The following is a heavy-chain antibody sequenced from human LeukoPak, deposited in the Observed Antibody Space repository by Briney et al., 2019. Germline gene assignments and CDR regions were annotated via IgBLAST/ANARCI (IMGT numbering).Heavy chain of an antibody. V-gene: IGHV3-23*01. CDR3: AKDRKYSSGPSDYFDY. CDR1: GFTFSSYA. D-gene: IGHD6-19*01. J-gene: IGHJ4*02. CDR2: ISGGGDIT. Sequence: PGGSLRLSCAASGFTFSSYAISWVRQAPGKGLEWVSAISGGGDITYYADSVKGRFTISRDSSKNTLYLQMNSLRAEDTAVYYCAKDRKYSSGPSDYFDYWGQGTLVTASS.